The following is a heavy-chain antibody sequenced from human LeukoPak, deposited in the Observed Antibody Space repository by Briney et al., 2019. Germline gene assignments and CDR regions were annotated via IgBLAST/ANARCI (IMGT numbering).Heavy chain of an antibody. V-gene: IGHV4-34*01. CDR2: INHSGST. CDR3: ARGRYLTTSGGAAAGFLDY. Sequence: SETLSLTCAVSGGSFSGYYWNWIRQSPGKGLEWIGEINHSGSTHYNPSLKSRVTISVNTSQKQFSLRLTSVTAADTAVYYCARGRYLTTSGGAAAGFLDYWGQGSLVTVST. CDR1: GGSFSGYY. J-gene: IGHJ4*02. D-gene: IGHD6-13*01.